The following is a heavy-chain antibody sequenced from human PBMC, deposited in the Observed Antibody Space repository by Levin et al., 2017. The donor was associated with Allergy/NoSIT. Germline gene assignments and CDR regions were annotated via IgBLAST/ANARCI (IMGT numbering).Heavy chain of an antibody. CDR3: ARSDRAPYYYDSSGYWGNWFDP. D-gene: IGHD3-22*01. CDR2: IYTSGST. J-gene: IGHJ5*02. CDR1: GGSISSYY. V-gene: IGHV4-4*07. Sequence: PSETLSLTCTVSGGSISSYYWSWIRQPAGKGLEWIGRIYTSGSTNYNPSLKSRVTMSVDTSKNQFSLKLSSVTAADTAVYYCARSDRAPYYYDSSGYWGNWFDPWGQGTLVTVSS.